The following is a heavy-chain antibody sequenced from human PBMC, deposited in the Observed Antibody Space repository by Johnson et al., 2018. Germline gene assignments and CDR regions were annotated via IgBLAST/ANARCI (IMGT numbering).Heavy chain of an antibody. CDR3: ARGTYSGYDLDD. J-gene: IGHJ4*02. V-gene: IGHV3-23*04. D-gene: IGHD5-12*01. CDR1: GFTFSSYA. CDR2: ISGSGGST. Sequence: VQLVESGGGLVKPGGSLRLSCAASGFTFSSYAMSWVRQAPGKGLEWVSAISGSGGSTYYADSVKGRFTISRDNSKNTLYLQMNSLRAEDTAVYYCARGTYSGYDLDDWGQGTLVTVSS.